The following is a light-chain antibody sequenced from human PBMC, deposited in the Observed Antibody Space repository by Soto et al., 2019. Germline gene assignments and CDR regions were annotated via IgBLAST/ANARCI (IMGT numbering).Light chain of an antibody. J-gene: IGKJ1*01. CDR1: QSISSW. V-gene: IGKV1-5*01. Sequence: GDRVTITCRASQSISSWLAWYQQKPGKAPKFLIYDASTMESGVPARFSGSGSGTEFTLTISSLQPDDFAAYYCQQYNSYSWSFGQGTQVEI. CDR2: DAS. CDR3: QQYNSYSWS.